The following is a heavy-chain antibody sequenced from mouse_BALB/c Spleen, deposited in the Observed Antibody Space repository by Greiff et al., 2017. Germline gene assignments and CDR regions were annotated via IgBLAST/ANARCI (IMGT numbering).Heavy chain of an antibody. D-gene: IGHD1-1*01. Sequence: VQLQQSGPELVKPGASVKISCKASGYSFTGYYMHWVKQSHVKSLEWIGRINPYNGATSYNQNFKDKASLTVDKSSSTAYMELHSLTSEDSAVYYCAREGVYYYGSSEGYFDYWGQGTTLTVSS. J-gene: IGHJ2*01. V-gene: IGHV1-31*01. CDR3: AREGVYYYGSSEGYFDY. CDR1: GYSFTGYY. CDR2: INPYNGAT.